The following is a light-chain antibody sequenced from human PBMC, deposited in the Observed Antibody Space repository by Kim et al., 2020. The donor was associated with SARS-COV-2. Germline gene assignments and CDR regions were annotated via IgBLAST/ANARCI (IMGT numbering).Light chain of an antibody. CDR1: SSSY. CDR2: GAS. J-gene: IGKJ2*01. Sequence: SSSYLAWYQQKPGQAPRLLIYGASSRATGIPDRFSGSGSGTDFTLTISRLEPEDFAVYYCQQYGSSPFSFGQGTKPEI. V-gene: IGKV3-20*01. CDR3: QQYGSSPFS.